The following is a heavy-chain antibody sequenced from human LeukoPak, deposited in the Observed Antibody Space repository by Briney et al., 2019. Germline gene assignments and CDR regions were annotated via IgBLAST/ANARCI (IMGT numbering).Heavy chain of an antibody. D-gene: IGHD6-19*01. CDR2: IYTSGST. CDR1: GGSISSYY. Sequence: SETLSLTCTVSGGSISSYYWSWIRQPAGKGLEWIGRIYTSGSTNYNPSPKSRVTMSVDTSKNQFSLKLSSVTAADTAVYYCARDSPIAVAGLRDPFDYWGQGTLVTVSS. J-gene: IGHJ4*02. V-gene: IGHV4-4*07. CDR3: ARDSPIAVAGLRDPFDY.